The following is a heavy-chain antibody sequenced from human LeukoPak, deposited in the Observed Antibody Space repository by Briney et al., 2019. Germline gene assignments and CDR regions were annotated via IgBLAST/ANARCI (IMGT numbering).Heavy chain of an antibody. CDR3: ARYTAASSPLYYYYYMDV. V-gene: IGHV4-59*08. CDR2: IYYSGST. J-gene: IGHJ6*03. D-gene: IGHD5-18*01. CDR1: GGSISSYY. Sequence: SETLSLTCTVSGGSISSYYWSWIRQPPGKGLEWIGYIYYSGSTNYNPSLKSRVTISVDTSKNQFSLKLSSVTAADTAVYYCARYTAASSPLYYYYYMDVWGKGTTVTVSS.